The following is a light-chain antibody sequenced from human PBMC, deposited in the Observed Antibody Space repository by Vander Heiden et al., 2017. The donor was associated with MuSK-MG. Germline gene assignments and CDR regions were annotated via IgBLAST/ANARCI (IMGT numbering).Light chain of an antibody. CDR1: QSVSSK. Sequence: EIVMTQSPATLSVSPGERATLSCRASQSVSSKLAWYQQKPGQAPRLLIYGASTRATDIPARFSGSGFGTEFTLTISSLQSEDFTVYHCQQDNNWPKTFGQGTKVEI. V-gene: IGKV3-15*01. CDR3: QQDNNWPKT. J-gene: IGKJ1*01. CDR2: GAS.